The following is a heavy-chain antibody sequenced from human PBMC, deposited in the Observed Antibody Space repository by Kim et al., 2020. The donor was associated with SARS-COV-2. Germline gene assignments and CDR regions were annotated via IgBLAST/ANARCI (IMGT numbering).Heavy chain of an antibody. CDR2: IYHTGTT. V-gene: IGHV4-4*02. CDR3: TIKADTTTWYEGGFNY. Sequence: SETLSLTCAVSGASISNNDCWSWVRQAPGKGLEWIGEIYHTGTTNYSPSLRGRVTMSIDRSKHHFSVRLTSVTAADTAMYFCTIKADTTTWYEGGFNYWG. J-gene: IGHJ4*01. D-gene: IGHD1-26*01. CDR1: GASISNNDC.